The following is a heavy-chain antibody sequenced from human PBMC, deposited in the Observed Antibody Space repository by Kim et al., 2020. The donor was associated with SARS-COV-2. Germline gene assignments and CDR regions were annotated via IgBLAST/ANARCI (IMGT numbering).Heavy chain of an antibody. CDR3: ARDEPSQFRTMVRGVISL. D-gene: IGHD3-10*01. V-gene: IGHV4-39*07. J-gene: IGHJ4*02. Sequence: SETLSLTCTVSGGSISSSSYYWGWIRQPPGKGLEWIGSIYYSGSTYYNPSLKSRVTISVDTSKNQFSLKLSSVTAADTAVYYCARDEPSQFRTMVRGVISLWGQGTLVTVSS. CDR1: GGSISSSSYY. CDR2: IYYSGST.